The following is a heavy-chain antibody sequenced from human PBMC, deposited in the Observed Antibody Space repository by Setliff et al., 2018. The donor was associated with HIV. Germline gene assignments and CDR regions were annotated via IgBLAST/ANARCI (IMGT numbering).Heavy chain of an antibody. J-gene: IGHJ5*02. CDR2: IYVGGSV. CDR1: GGSMNSDSYS. CDR3: ARAKTIGVSAVFFDP. D-gene: IGHD3-3*01. V-gene: IGHV4-61*09. Sequence: ASETLSLTCTVSGGSMNSDSYSWTWLRQPAGRGPELIGHIYVGGSVIYNPSLASRVTISMVPSKNQFSLDLSSVTAADTAKYYCARAKTIGVSAVFFDPWGQGRPFTVSS.